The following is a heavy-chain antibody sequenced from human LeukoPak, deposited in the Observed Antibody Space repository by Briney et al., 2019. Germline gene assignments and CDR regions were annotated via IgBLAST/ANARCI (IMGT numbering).Heavy chain of an antibody. CDR2: INPNSGGT. V-gene: IGHV1-2*02. CDR3: ARGTKIGSCYGCHWFDP. CDR1: GYTFTGYY. Sequence: ASVKVSCKASGYTFTGYYMHWVRQAPGQGLEWMGWINPNSGGTNYAQKFQGRVTMTRDTSISTAYMELSRLRSDDTAVYYCARGTKIGSCYGCHWFDPWGQGTLVTVSS. J-gene: IGHJ5*02. D-gene: IGHD2-15*01.